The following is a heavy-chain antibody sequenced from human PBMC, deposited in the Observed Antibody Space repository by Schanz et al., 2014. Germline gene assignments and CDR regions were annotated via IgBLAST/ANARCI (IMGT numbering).Heavy chain of an antibody. Sequence: VQLVESGGGVVQPGRSLRLSCAASGFTFRSHAMHWVRQAPGKGLEWVSAINGNGGITYYADPVKGRFTISRDNAKNSLFLQMNSLSAEDTAVYYCAKVAPAATYLDSWGLGTLVTVSS. CDR1: GFTFRSHA. CDR2: INGNGGIT. J-gene: IGHJ4*02. V-gene: IGHV3-23*04. CDR3: AKVAPAATYLDS. D-gene: IGHD2-2*01.